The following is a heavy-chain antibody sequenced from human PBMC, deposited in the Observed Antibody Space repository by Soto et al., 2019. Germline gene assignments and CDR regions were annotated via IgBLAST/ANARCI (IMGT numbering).Heavy chain of an antibody. Sequence: QVQLQESGPGLVKPSQTLSLTCTVSGGSISSGGYYWSWIRQHPGKGLEWIGYIYYSGSTYYNPSLKSRVTISVDTSKNQFSLKLSSVTAADTALYYCVRNDDRIAAAGTAYYCDYWGQGTLVTVSS. CDR3: VRNDDRIAAAGTAYYCDY. CDR1: GGSISSGGYY. V-gene: IGHV4-31*03. D-gene: IGHD6-13*01. CDR2: IYYSGST. J-gene: IGHJ4*02.